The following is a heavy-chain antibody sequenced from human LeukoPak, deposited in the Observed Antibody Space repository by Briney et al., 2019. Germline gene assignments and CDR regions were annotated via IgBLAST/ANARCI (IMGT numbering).Heavy chain of an antibody. Sequence: PSETLSLTCTVSGGSISSSSYYWGWIRQPPGKGLEWIGSIYYSGSTYYNPSLKSRVTISVDTSKNQFSLKLSSVTAADTAVYYCARQSSHIVVVTGRSKYNWFDRWGQGTLVTVSS. CDR1: GGSISSSSYY. CDR2: IYYSGST. V-gene: IGHV4-39*01. J-gene: IGHJ5*02. CDR3: ARQSSHIVVVTGRSKYNWFDR. D-gene: IGHD2-21*02.